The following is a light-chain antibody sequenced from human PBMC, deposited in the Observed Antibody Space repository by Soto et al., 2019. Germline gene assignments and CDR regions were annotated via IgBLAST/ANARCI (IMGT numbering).Light chain of an antibody. CDR1: SSTVGGFNV. CDR2: EGI. J-gene: IGLJ1*01. Sequence: LTQPASVSGPPGQSITISCTGTSSTVGGFNVVSWYQQHPGKAPKVIIYEGIKRPSGVSNRFSGSNSGSTASLTISGLQAEDEADYYCCSYVGATTYVFGTGTKVTVL. V-gene: IGLV2-23*01. CDR3: CSYVGATTYV.